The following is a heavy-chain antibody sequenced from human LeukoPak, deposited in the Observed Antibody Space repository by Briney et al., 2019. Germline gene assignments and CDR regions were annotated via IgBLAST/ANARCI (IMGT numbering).Heavy chain of an antibody. CDR3: ATQNYGDYDFDY. Sequence: GGSLRLSCAASGFTFDDYAMHWARQAPGKGLEWVSGISWNSGSIGYADSVKGRFTISRDNAKNSLYLQMNSLRAEDTALYYCATQNYGDYDFDYWGQGTLVTVSS. V-gene: IGHV3-9*01. CDR1: GFTFDDYA. CDR2: ISWNSGSI. D-gene: IGHD4-17*01. J-gene: IGHJ4*02.